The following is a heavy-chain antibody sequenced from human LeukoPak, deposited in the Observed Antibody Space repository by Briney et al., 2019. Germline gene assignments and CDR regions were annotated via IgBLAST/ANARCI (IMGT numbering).Heavy chain of an antibody. CDR2: MSPGSGYT. J-gene: IGHJ4*02. Sequence: ASVKVSCKTSVYTFTNYDINWVRQATGQGLEWLGWMSPGSGYTGYAQKFQGRVTMTRDISITTAYVELSSLRSEDTAVYYCARGIEAGVDYWGQGTLVTVPS. CDR1: VYTFTNYD. CDR3: ARGIEAGVDY. V-gene: IGHV1-8*02. D-gene: IGHD6-25*01.